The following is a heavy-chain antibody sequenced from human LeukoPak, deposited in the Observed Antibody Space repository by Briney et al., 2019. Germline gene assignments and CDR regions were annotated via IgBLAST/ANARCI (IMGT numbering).Heavy chain of an antibody. CDR1: GGSISSSSYY. Sequence: SETLSLTCTVSGGSISSSSYYWGWIRQPPGKGLEWIGSIYYSGSTYYNPSLKSRVTISVDTSKNQFSLKLSSVTAADTAVYYCARRRRFGELFDYWSQGTLVTVSS. D-gene: IGHD3-10*01. J-gene: IGHJ4*02. CDR2: IYYSGST. CDR3: ARRRRFGELFDY. V-gene: IGHV4-39*01.